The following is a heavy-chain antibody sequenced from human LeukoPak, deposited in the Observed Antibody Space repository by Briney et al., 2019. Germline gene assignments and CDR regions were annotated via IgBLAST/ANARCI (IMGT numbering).Heavy chain of an antibody. D-gene: IGHD4-17*01. CDR3: VRGTYGPDY. Sequence: GGSLRLSCAASGFFFSTYWMIWVRQAPGKGLEWVASIKEDGSEKYYVDSVKGRFTISRDNARNSLYLQMNRLRVEDTAMYFCVRGTYGPDYWGQGTLVTVSS. V-gene: IGHV3-7*01. J-gene: IGHJ4*02. CDR2: IKEDGSEK. CDR1: GFFFSTYW.